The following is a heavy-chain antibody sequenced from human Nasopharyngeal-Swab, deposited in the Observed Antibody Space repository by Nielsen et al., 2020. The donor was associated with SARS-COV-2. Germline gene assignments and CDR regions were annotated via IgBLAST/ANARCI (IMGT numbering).Heavy chain of an antibody. CDR3: ARIDTAMVTTSYYYYGMDV. J-gene: IGHJ6*02. CDR2: ISAYNGNT. CDR1: GYTFTSYG. V-gene: IGHV1-18*01. Sequence: ASVKVSCKASGYTFTSYGISWVRQAPGQGLEWMGWISAYNGNTNYAQKLQGRVTMTTDTSTSTAYMEPRSLRSDDTAVYYCARIDTAMVTTSYYYYGMDVWGQGTTVTVSS. D-gene: IGHD5-18*01.